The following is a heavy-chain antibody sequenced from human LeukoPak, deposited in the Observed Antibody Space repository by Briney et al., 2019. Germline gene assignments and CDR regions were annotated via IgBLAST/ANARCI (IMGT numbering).Heavy chain of an antibody. J-gene: IGHJ4*02. CDR3: ARGLWSAHRREYYFDS. CDR2: INAGNGDT. V-gene: IGHV1-3*01. CDR1: GYTFTNYA. D-gene: IGHD3-3*01. Sequence: ASVKVSCKASGYTFTNYAVNWLRQAPGQRLEWMGWINAGNGDTKFSQNYRARVTITRDASASTAYMELSSLTSEDTAVYFCARGLWSAHRREYYFDSWGQGTLVTFSS.